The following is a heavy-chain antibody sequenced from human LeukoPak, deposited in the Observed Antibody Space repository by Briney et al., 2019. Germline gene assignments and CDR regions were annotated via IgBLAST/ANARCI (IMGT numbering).Heavy chain of an antibody. Sequence: ASVKVSRKASGGTFSSYAISWVRQAPGQGLEWMGGIIPIFGTANYAQKFQGRVTITADESTSTAYMELSSLRSEDTAVYYCARPGEVDTAMVTFHYWGQGTLVTVSS. V-gene: IGHV1-69*13. CDR3: ARPGEVDTAMVTFHY. D-gene: IGHD5-18*01. CDR2: IIPIFGTA. CDR1: GGTFSSYA. J-gene: IGHJ4*02.